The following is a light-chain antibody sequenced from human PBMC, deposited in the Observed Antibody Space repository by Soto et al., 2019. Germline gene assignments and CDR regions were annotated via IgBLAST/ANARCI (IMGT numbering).Light chain of an antibody. CDR2: EVF. CDR1: NTDVGGYDR. V-gene: IGLV2-14*01. J-gene: IGLJ3*02. Sequence: QSALTQPASVSGSPGQSITISCTGTNTDVGGYDRVSWYQHHPGKAPKMLIFEVFNRPSGISDRFSGSKSGDTASLTISGLQAEDEADYYCQSYDSLSGSWVFGGGTKLTVL. CDR3: QSYDSLSGSWV.